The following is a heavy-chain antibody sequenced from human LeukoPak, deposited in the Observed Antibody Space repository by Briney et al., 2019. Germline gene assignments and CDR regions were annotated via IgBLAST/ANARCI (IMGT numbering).Heavy chain of an antibody. D-gene: IGHD3-10*01. J-gene: IGHJ4*02. V-gene: IGHV1-2*02. CDR3: ARGLIWFGELSFDY. CDR2: INPNSGGT. Sequence: GASVKVSCKASGYTFTGYYMHWVRQAPGQGLEWMGWINPNSGGTNLAQKFQGRVNMTRDTSISTAYMELSRLRSDDTAVYYCARGLIWFGELSFDYWGQGTLVTVSS. CDR1: GYTFTGYY.